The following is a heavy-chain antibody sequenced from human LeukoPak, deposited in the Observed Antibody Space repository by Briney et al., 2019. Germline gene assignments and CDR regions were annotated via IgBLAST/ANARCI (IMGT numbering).Heavy chain of an antibody. D-gene: IGHD3-22*01. CDR2: ISSSSSYI. Sequence: GGSLRLSCAASGFTFSSYSMNWVRQAPGKGLEWVSSISSSSSYIYYADSVKGRFTISRDNAKNSLYLQMNSLRAEDTAVYYCAREGYYYDSSGYSSGYFDYWGQGTLVTVSS. V-gene: IGHV3-21*04. CDR1: GFTFSSYS. J-gene: IGHJ4*02. CDR3: AREGYYYDSSGYSSGYFDY.